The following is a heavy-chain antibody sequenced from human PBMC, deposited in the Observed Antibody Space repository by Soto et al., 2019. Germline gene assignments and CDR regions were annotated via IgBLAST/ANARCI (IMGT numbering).Heavy chain of an antibody. J-gene: IGHJ5*02. CDR1: GDSISSSHW. V-gene: IGHV4-4*02. CDR3: AKDPPIDT. Sequence: QVQLQESGPGLVKPSGTLSLTCTVSGDSISSSHWWSWVRQPPGKGLEWIGELFHSGSTHYNPSLKSRITISVDKSKKQFSLRLTSVTAADTAVYYCAKDPPIDTWGEGTLVTVSS. CDR2: LFHSGST.